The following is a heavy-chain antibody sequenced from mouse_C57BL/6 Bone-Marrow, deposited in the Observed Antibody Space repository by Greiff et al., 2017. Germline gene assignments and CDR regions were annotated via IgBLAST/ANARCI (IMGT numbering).Heavy chain of an antibody. CDR3: AREQLRLHYYAMDY. CDR2: IYPGDGDT. V-gene: IGHV1-82*01. J-gene: IGHJ4*01. Sequence: VHLVESGPELVKPGASVKISCKASGYAFSSSWMNWVKQRPGKGLEWIGRIYPGDGDTNYNGKFKGKATLTADKSSSTAYMQLSSLTSEDSAVYFCAREQLRLHYYAMDYWGQGTSVTVSS. D-gene: IGHD3-2*02. CDR1: GYAFSSSW.